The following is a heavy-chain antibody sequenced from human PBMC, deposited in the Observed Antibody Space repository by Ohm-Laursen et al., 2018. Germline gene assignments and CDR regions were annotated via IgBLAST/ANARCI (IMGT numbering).Heavy chain of an antibody. CDR1: GGSIDSYY. J-gene: IGHJ4*02. V-gene: IGHV4-59*08. CDR3: ARRVATKPKYCFDY. D-gene: IGHD2-21*02. Sequence: TLSLTCTVSGGSIDSYYWTWIRQSPGKGLEWIGYVYYTGSTKYNPSLESRVTISVDTSKNQVSLEVSSVTAADTAVYYCARRVATKPKYCFDYWGQGTLVTVSS. CDR2: VYYTGST.